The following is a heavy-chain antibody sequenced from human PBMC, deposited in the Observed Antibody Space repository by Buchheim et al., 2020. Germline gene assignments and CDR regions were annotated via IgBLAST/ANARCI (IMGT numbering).Heavy chain of an antibody. CDR3: ARGWFDP. CDR2: INPNGGGT. CDR1: GYTFSSFF. J-gene: IGHJ5*02. Sequence: QVLLVQSGAEVMKPGASVKVSCKASGYTFSSFFIHWVRQAPGQGLEWMGMINPNGGGTTYAQKFKGRVTMTRDTSTTTLYMELGSLGSDDTAVYFCARGWFDPWGQGTL. V-gene: IGHV1-46*01.